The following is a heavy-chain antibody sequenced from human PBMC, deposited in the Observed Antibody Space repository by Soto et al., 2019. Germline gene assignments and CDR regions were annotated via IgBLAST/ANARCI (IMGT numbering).Heavy chain of an antibody. CDR1: GFTFSSYA. CDR2: ISVIFGST. J-gene: IGHJ4*02. V-gene: IGHV3-23*01. Sequence: EVQLLESGGGLVQPGGSLRLSCAASGFTFSSYAMSWVRQAPGKGLDWVSAISVIFGSTYYADSVKGRFTISRDNSKNTLYLQMNSLRAEDTAVYYCAKVERAVAGIIDWGQGTLVTVSS. D-gene: IGHD6-19*01. CDR3: AKVERAVAGIID.